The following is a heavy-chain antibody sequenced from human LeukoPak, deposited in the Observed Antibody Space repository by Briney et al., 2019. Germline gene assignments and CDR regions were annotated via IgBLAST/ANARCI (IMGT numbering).Heavy chain of an antibody. J-gene: IGHJ6*03. Sequence: SQTLSLTCTVSGGSISSGGYYWSWIRQPPGKGLEWIGEINHSGSTNYNPSLKSRVTISVDTSKNQFSLKLSSVTAADTAVYYCARPNRGAARRNYYYYMDVWGKGTTVTVSS. V-gene: IGHV4-30-2*01. CDR1: GGSISSGGYY. D-gene: IGHD6-6*01. CDR2: INHSGST. CDR3: ARPNRGAARRNYYYYMDV.